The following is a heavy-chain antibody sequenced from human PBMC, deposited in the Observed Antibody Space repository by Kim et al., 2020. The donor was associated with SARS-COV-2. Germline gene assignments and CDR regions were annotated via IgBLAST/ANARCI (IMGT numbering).Heavy chain of an antibody. Sequence: ASVKVSCKASGYTFTGYYMHWVRQAPGQGLEWMGRINPNSGGTNYAQKFQGRVTMTRDTSISTAYMELSRLRSNDTDVYYCAREKRITMIVVVIRRNGWGMDVWGQGTTVTVSS. V-gene: IGHV1-2*05. CDR1: GYTFTGYY. D-gene: IGHD3-22*01. CDR2: INPNSGGT. J-gene: IGHJ6*02. CDR3: AREKRITMIVVVIRRNGWGMDV.